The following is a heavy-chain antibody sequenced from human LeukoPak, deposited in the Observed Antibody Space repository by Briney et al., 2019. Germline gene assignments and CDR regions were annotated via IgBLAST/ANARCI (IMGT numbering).Heavy chain of an antibody. Sequence: GGSLRLSCAASGFTFDDYAMHWVRQAPGKGLEWVSGISWNSGSIGYADSVKGRFTISRDNSKNTLYLQMNSLRAEDTAVYYCAKQMVRGVIGFDPWGQGTLVTVSS. J-gene: IGHJ5*02. CDR1: GFTFDDYA. CDR3: AKQMVRGVIGFDP. CDR2: ISWNSGSI. D-gene: IGHD3-10*01. V-gene: IGHV3-9*01.